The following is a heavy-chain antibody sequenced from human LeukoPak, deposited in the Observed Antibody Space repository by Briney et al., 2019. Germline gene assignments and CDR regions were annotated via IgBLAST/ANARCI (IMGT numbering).Heavy chain of an antibody. J-gene: IGHJ6*02. D-gene: IGHD2-2*01. V-gene: IGHV3-23*01. CDR3: AKYVQGEVPAVYYYYYYGMDV. Sequence: GGSLRLSCAASGFTFSSYAMSWVRQAPGKGLEWVSAIGGSGGSTYYADSVKGRFTISRDNSKNTLYLQMNSLRAEDTAVYYCAKYVQGEVPAVYYYYYYGMDVWGQGTTVTVSS. CDR1: GFTFSSYA. CDR2: IGGSGGST.